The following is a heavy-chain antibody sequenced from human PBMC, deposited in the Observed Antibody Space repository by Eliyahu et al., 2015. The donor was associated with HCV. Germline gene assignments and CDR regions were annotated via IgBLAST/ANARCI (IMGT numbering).Heavy chain of an antibody. CDR2: QSWGKP. CDR3: ARVLKVYYYYYMDV. CDR1: GGSFSGYY. D-gene: IGHD3-10*01. J-gene: IGHJ6*03. Sequence: QVQLQQWGAGLLKPSETLSLTCAVYGGSFSGYYWSWIRQPPGKGLEWIWGNQSWGKPQLQPSLKSRVTISVDTSKNQFSLKLSSVTAADTAVYYCARVLKVYYYYYMDVWGKGTTVTVSS. V-gene: IGHV4-34*01.